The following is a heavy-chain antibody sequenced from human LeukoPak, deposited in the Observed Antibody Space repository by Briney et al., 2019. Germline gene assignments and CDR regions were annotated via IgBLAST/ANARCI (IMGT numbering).Heavy chain of an antibody. J-gene: IGHJ6*03. Sequence: SETLSLTCTVSGGSISSYYWSWLRQPPGKGLEWIGYIYYSGSTNYNPSLKSRVTISVDTSKNQFSLKLSSVTAADTAVYYCARQYDSYFYYYLDLWGTGTTVTVSS. CDR3: ARQYDSYFYYYLDL. V-gene: IGHV4-59*08. CDR2: IYYSGST. CDR1: GGSISSYY.